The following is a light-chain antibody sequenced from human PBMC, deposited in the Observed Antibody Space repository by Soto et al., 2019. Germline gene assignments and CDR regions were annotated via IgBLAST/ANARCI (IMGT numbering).Light chain of an antibody. J-gene: IGKJ1*01. CDR2: GAS. V-gene: IGKV1-5*01. CDR3: QQYRSYS. CDR1: QSISTW. Sequence: DIQMTQSPSTLTASVGDRVTITCRASQSISTWLAWYQQKPGKAPSLLIYGASSLKSGVPSRFSGSGSGTEFTLTISSLQPDGFATYYCQQYRSYSFGQGTKVEI.